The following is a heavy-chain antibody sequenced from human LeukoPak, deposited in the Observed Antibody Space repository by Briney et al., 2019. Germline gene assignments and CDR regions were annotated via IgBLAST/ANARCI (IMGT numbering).Heavy chain of an antibody. CDR2: IYYSGST. J-gene: IGHJ4*02. CDR1: GFTFSSYAMH. Sequence: LRLSCAASGFTFSSYAMHWVRQAPGKGLEWIGSIYYSGSTYYNPSLKSRVTISVDTSKNQFSLKLSSVTAADTAVYYCARRARTGYFDYWGQGTLVTVSS. CDR3: ARRARTGYFDY. D-gene: IGHD1-14*01. V-gene: IGHV4-39*01.